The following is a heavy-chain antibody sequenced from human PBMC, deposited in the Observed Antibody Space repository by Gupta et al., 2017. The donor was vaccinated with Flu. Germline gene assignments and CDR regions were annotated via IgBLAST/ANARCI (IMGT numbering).Heavy chain of an antibody. CDR2: FYYNGST. CDR3: ASMSDDKAMFLLRDY. D-gene: IGHD5-18*01. Sequence: QLQLQESGPGLVKPSETLSLTCTVSGDSISSTYYYWGWIRQPPGKGLEWIGSFYYNGSTYYNPSLKSRVTISVDTSKNQFSLKLSSVTAADTAIYYCASMSDDKAMFLLRDYWGQGTLVTVSS. V-gene: IGHV4-39*01. J-gene: IGHJ4*02. CDR1: GDSISSTYYY.